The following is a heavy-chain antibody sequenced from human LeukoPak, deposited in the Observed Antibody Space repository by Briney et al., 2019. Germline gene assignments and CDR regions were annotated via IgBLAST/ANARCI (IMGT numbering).Heavy chain of an antibody. J-gene: IGHJ4*02. Sequence: ASVKVSCKASGYTFTGYYMHWVRQAPGQGLEWMGWINPNSGGTNYAQKFQGRVTMTRDTSISTAYKELSRLRSDDTAVYYCARVFSSGYSVDYWGQGTLVTVSS. D-gene: IGHD3-22*01. CDR1: GYTFTGYY. CDR2: INPNSGGT. CDR3: ARVFSSGYSVDY. V-gene: IGHV1-2*02.